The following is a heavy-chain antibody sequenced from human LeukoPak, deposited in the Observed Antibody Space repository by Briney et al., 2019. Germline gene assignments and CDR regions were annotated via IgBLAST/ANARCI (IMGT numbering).Heavy chain of an antibody. J-gene: IGHJ4*02. Sequence: SETLSLTCAVYGGSFQGYYWSWIRQPPGKGLEWIGEINHSGSPNYNPSLKRRVTKPVETSKNQVSLKLSSATAADTAVYYCGSKDENFDYWGQGTLVTVSS. CDR1: GGSFQGYY. CDR2: INHSGSP. CDR3: GSKDENFDY. V-gene: IGHV4-34*01.